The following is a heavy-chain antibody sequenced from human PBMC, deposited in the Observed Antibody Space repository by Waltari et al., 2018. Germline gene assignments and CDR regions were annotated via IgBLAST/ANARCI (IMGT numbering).Heavy chain of an antibody. D-gene: IGHD1-1*01. V-gene: IGHV4-30-4*08. Sequence: QVQLQESGPGLVKPSQPLSLTCTVSGGSIRRVDYSSTWIRQPPGKGLEWIGYIYYSRSTYYNPSLKSRVTISVDTSKNQFSLKLSSVTAADTAVYYCARLERWIRWFDPWGQGTLVTVSS. CDR1: GGSIRRVDYS. CDR2: IYYSRST. J-gene: IGHJ5*02. CDR3: ARLERWIRWFDP.